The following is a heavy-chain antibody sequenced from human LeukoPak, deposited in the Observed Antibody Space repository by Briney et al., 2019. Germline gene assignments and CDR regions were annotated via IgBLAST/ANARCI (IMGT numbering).Heavy chain of an antibody. J-gene: IGHJ4*02. CDR3: VKDNPLDY. V-gene: IGHV3-30*02. CDR1: GFTFSNYG. Sequence: PGGSLLLSCGAAGFTFSNYGMLWVRPAPGKGLDWVAFIRYDGNNKLYADSVKGRFTISRDNSKNTLYLHINSLRAEDTAVYYCVKDNPLDYWGQGTLVIVSS. D-gene: IGHD1-14*01. CDR2: IRYDGNNK.